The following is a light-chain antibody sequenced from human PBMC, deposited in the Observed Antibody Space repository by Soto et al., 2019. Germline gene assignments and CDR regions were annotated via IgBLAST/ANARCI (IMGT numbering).Light chain of an antibody. J-gene: IGLJ2*01. CDR3: AAWDDSLNGPYVV. Sequence: QSVLTQPPSASGTPGQRVTISCSGSSSNIGSNTANWYQQLPGTAPKLLIYSNNQRPSGVPDRFSGSKSGTSASLAISGLQSEDEADYYCAAWDDSLNGPYVVFGGGTKPTVL. CDR1: SSNIGSNT. V-gene: IGLV1-44*01. CDR2: SNN.